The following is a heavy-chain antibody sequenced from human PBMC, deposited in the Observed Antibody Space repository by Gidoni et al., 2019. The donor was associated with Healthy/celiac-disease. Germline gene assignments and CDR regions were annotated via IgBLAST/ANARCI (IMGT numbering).Heavy chain of an antibody. CDR3: AKDLSGDSYYYYYGMDV. D-gene: IGHD4-17*01. J-gene: IGHJ6*02. V-gene: IGHV3-30*18. CDR2: ISYDGSNK. CDR1: GFTFSSHG. Sequence: QVQLVESGGGVVQPGRSLRLSCAASGFTFSSHGMHWVRQAPGKGLEWVAVISYDGSNKYYADSVKGRFTISRDNSKNTLYLQMNSLRAEDTAVYYCAKDLSGDSYYYYYGMDVWGQGTTVTVSS.